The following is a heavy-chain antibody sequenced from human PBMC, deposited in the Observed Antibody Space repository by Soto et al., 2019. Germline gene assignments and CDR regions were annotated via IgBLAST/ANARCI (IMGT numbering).Heavy chain of an antibody. J-gene: IGHJ4*02. D-gene: IGHD3-10*01. CDR2: IYYSGNA. CDR3: ARQYYFGSGSYYNRPIDF. Sequence: SETLSLTCTVSGGSISSSSYYWGWIRQPPGKGLEWIGSIYYSGNAYYNPSLKRRVTISVDTAKNQFSLKLSSVTAADTAVYYCARQYYFGSGSYYNRPIDFSGQGTLVTVST. CDR1: GGSISSSSYY. V-gene: IGHV4-39*01.